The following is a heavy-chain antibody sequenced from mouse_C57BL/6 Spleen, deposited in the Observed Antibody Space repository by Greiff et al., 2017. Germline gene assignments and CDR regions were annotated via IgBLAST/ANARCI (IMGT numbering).Heavy chain of an antibody. D-gene: IGHD4-1*01. Sequence: QVQLQQPGAELVKPGASVKLSCKASGYTFTSYWMHWVKQRPGQGLEWIGMIHPNSGSTNYNQKFKGKATLTVDKSSSTAYMQLSSLTSEDSAVYYCAISGGVDYWGQGTTLTVSS. J-gene: IGHJ2*01. CDR2: IHPNSGST. CDR1: GYTFTSYW. CDR3: AISGGVDY. V-gene: IGHV1-64*01.